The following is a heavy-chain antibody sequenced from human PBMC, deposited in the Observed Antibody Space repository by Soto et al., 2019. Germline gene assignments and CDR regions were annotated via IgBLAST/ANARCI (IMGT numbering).Heavy chain of an antibody. Sequence: ASVKVSCTASGYTFTSYGISWVRQAPGQGLEWMGWISAYNGNTNYAQKLQGRVTMTTDTSTSTAYMELRSLRSDDTAVYYCARVGVAYSSGWSPRGSWFDPWGQGTLVTVSS. J-gene: IGHJ5*02. CDR2: ISAYNGNT. D-gene: IGHD6-19*01. CDR1: GYTFTSYG. V-gene: IGHV1-18*01. CDR3: ARVGVAYSSGWSPRGSWFDP.